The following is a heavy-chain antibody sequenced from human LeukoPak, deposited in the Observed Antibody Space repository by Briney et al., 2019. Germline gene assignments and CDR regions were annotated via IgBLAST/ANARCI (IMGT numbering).Heavy chain of an antibody. D-gene: IGHD2/OR15-2a*01. CDR3: ARAFRARYFDL. V-gene: IGHV4-39*01. CDR1: GGSITTSSDY. J-gene: IGHJ2*01. Sequence: PSETLSLTCTVSGGSITTSSDYWGWIRQPPGKGLEWIGFIYYSGSTNYNPSLKGRVTTSVDTSKNQFTLKLSSVTAADTAVYYCARAFRARYFDLWGRGTLVTVSS. CDR2: IYYSGST.